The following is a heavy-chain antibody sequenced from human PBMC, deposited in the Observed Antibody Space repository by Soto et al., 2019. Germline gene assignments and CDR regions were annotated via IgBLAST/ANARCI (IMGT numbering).Heavy chain of an antibody. CDR1: GYTFTSYY. V-gene: IGHV1-46*01. CDR3: ARAEGRDFWSGQSNWFDP. D-gene: IGHD3-3*01. J-gene: IGHJ5*02. CDR2: INPSGGST. Sequence: ASVKVSCKASGYTFTSYYMHWVRQAPGQGLEWMGIINPSGGSTSYAQKFQGRVTMTRDTSTSTVYMELSSLRSEDTAVYYCARAEGRDFWSGQSNWFDPWGQGTLVIVSA.